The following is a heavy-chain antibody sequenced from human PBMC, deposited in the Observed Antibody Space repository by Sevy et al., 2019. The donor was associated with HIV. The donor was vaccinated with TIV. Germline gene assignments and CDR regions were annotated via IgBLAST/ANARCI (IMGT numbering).Heavy chain of an antibody. CDR1: GGSFSGYY. V-gene: IGHV4-34*01. CDR2: INHSGST. Sequence: SETLSLTCAVYGGSFSGYYWSWIRQPPGKGLEWIGEINHSGSTNYNPSLKSRVTISVDTSKNQFSLKLSSVTAADTAVYYCARVGSYYDQKGVFDYWGQGTLVTVSS. D-gene: IGHD1-26*01. J-gene: IGHJ4*02. CDR3: ARVGSYYDQKGVFDY.